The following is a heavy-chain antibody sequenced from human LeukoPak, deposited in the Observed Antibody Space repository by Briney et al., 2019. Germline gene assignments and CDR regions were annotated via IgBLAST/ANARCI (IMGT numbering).Heavy chain of an antibody. CDR1: GYTFTGYY. CDR3: ARGPPRSTSSKAPFDY. V-gene: IGHV1-2*06. CDR2: INPNSGGT. J-gene: IGHJ4*02. Sequence: GASVKVSCKASGYTFTGYYMHWVRQAPGQGLEWMGRINPNSGGTNYAQKFQGRVTMTRDTSISTAYMELSRLRSDDTAVYYCARGPPRSTSSKAPFDYWGQGTLVTVSS. D-gene: IGHD2-2*01.